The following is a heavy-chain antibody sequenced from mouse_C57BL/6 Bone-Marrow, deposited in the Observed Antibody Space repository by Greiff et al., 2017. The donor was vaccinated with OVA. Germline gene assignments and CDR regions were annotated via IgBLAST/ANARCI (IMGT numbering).Heavy chain of an antibody. CDR1: GFTFSSYA. CDR2: ISSGGDYI. D-gene: IGHD2-4*01. J-gene: IGHJ1*03. Sequence: EVQLVESGEGLVKPGGSLKLSCAASGFTFSSYAMSWVRQTPEKRLEWVAYISSGGDYIYYADTVKGRFTISRDNARNTLYLQMSSLKSEDTAMYDCTRGDYDGDWYFDVWGTGTTVTVSS. CDR3: TRGDYDGDWYFDV. V-gene: IGHV5-9-1*02.